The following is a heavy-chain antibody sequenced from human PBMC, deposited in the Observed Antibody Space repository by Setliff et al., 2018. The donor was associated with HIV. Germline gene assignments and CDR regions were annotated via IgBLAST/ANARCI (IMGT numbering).Heavy chain of an antibody. CDR1: GYSISSGYY. D-gene: IGHD5-12*01. J-gene: IGHJ3*02. CDR2: IYHSGST. V-gene: IGHV4-38-2*02. CDR3: ARDSKVATTSGGAFDI. Sequence: ASETLSLTCTVSGYSISSGYYWGWIRQPPGKGLEWIGSIYHSGSTYYNPSLKSRVTISVDTSKNQFSLKLSSVTAADAAVYYCARDSKVATTSGGAFDIWGQGTMGTVS.